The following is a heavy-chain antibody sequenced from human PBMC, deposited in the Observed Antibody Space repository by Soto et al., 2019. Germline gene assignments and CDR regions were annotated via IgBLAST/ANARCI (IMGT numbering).Heavy chain of an antibody. D-gene: IGHD7-27*01. Sequence: GGSLRLSCAASGFTFSSYWMQWVRQAPGKGLVWVSRINSEGTTTTYADSVKGRFTISRDNAKNTLYLQMNSLRAEDTAVYYCGRAPGGTGIVDYWGQGSLVTVSS. V-gene: IGHV3-74*03. CDR1: GFTFSSYW. CDR3: GRAPGGTGIVDY. CDR2: INSEGTTT. J-gene: IGHJ4*02.